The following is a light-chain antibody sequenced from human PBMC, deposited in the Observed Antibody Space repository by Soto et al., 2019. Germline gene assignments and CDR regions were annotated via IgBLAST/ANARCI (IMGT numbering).Light chain of an antibody. CDR1: SSDVGSYNL. CDR2: EVS. CDR3: CSYAGSSTPVV. J-gene: IGLJ2*01. Sequence: QSALTQPASVSGSPGQSITISCTGTSSDVGSYNLVSWYQQHPCKAPKLMIYEVSKRPSGVSNRFSGSKSGNTASLTISGLQADDEADYYCCSYAGSSTPVVFGGGTKLTVL. V-gene: IGLV2-23*02.